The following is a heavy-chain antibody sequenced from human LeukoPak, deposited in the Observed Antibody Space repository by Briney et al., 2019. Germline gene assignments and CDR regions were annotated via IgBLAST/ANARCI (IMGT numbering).Heavy chain of an antibody. Sequence: PSETLSLTCTVSGGSISSYYWSWIRQPPGKGLEWIGDIYYSGSTNYNPSLKSRVTISVDTSKNQFSLKLSSVTAADTAVYYCARFSCSGGSCYPRGIDYWGQGTLVTVSS. V-gene: IGHV4-59*01. CDR3: ARFSCSGGSCYPRGIDY. CDR1: GGSISSYY. CDR2: IYYSGST. J-gene: IGHJ4*02. D-gene: IGHD2-15*01.